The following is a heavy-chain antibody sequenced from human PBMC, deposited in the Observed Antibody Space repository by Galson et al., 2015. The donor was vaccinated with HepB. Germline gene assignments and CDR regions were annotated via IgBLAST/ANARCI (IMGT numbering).Heavy chain of an antibody. D-gene: IGHD3-3*01. V-gene: IGHV3-15*07. CDR3: ATLYYDFWSGSSLAYYYYYMDA. CDR1: GFTFRNTW. CDR2: IKRKIDGGTI. J-gene: IGHJ6*03. Sequence: SLRLSCAASGFTFRNTWMNWVRQAPGKGLEWVGRIKRKIDGGTIDYAAPVKGRFIISRDDSKNMVYMEMNSLKTEDTAVYYCATLYYDFWSGSSLAYYYYYMDAWGQGTLVTVSS.